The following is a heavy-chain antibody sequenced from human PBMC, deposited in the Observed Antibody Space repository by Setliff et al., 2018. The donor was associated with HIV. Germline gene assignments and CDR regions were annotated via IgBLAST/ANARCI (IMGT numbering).Heavy chain of an antibody. J-gene: IGHJ3*01. Sequence: SETLSLTGSVSGSSISSNSYWWAWIRQPPGKGLEYIGTIYHRGGTFNNPSLKSRVVMSVDTSKNQFSLKLTSVTAADTATYYCARDTGVNVAPDGRGYHTFDFWGRGTMVTVSS. CDR3: ARDTGVNVAPDGRGYHTFDF. CDR2: IYHRGGT. CDR1: GSSISSNSY. D-gene: IGHD2-8*02. V-gene: IGHV4-38-2*02.